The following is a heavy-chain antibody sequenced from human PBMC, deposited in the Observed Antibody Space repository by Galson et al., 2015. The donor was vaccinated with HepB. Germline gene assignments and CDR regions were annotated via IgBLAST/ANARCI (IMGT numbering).Heavy chain of an antibody. CDR1: GGSISSYY. CDR2: IYYSGST. D-gene: IGHD3-9*01. Sequence: QVQLQESGPGLVKPSETLSLTCTVSGGSISSYYWSWIRQPPGKGLEWIGYIYYSGSTNYNPSLKSRVTISVDTSKNQFSLKLSSVTAADTAVYYCASSLTGYYGMRYFDYWGQGTLVTVSS. J-gene: IGHJ4*02. CDR3: ASSLTGYYGMRYFDY. V-gene: IGHV4-59*01.